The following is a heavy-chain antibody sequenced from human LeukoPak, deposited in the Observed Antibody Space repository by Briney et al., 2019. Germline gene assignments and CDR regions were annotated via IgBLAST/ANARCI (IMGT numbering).Heavy chain of an antibody. CDR2: ISWDGGST. CDR3: AKDGSKAAGTNWFEP. J-gene: IGHJ5*02. D-gene: IGHD6-13*01. CDR1: GFTFDGYA. V-gene: IGHV3-43D*03. Sequence: GGSLRLSCAASGFTFDGYAMHWVRQAPGKGLEWVSLISWDGGSTYYADSVKGRFTISRDNSKNSLYLQMNSLRAEDTALYYCAKDGSKAAGTNWFEPWGQGTLVTVSS.